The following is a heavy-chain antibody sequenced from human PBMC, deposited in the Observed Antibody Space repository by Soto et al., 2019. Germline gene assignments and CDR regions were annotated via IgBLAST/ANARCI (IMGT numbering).Heavy chain of an antibody. D-gene: IGHD3-16*01. V-gene: IGHV3-23*01. J-gene: IGHJ5*02. CDR3: ASMPPWGDWFDP. CDR2: ISGSGGST. CDR1: GFAFSSYA. Sequence: GGSLRLSCVASGFAFSSYAMSWVRQAPGKGLEWVSAISGSGGSTYYADSVKGRFTISRDNSKNTLYLQMNSLRAEDTAVYYCASMPPWGDWFDPWGQGTLVTVSS.